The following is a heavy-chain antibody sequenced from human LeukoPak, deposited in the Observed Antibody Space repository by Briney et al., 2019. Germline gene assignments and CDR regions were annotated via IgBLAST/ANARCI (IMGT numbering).Heavy chain of an antibody. CDR2: IYYSGST. CDR3: ARRYCSGGSCYSGGNWFDP. CDR1: GGSISSYY. D-gene: IGHD2-15*01. J-gene: IGHJ5*02. V-gene: IGHV4-59*08. Sequence: SETLSLTCTVSGGSISSYYWSWIRQPPGKGLEWIGYIYYSGSTNYNPSLKSRVTISVDTSKNQFSLKLSSVTAADTAVYYCARRYCSGGSCYSGGNWFDPWGQGTLVIVSS.